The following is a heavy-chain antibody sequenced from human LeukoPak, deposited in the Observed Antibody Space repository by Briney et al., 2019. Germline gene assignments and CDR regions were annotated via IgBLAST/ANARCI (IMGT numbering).Heavy chain of an antibody. Sequence: SETLSLTCAVYGGSFRGYYWSGFRHPPGKGLRWMGEINHSGSTNYNPSLKSRVTISVDTSKNQFSLKLSSVTAADTAVYYCARGKSRSRFIAAAGRGMAYFDYWGQGTLVTVSS. CDR1: GGSFRGYY. D-gene: IGHD6-13*01. J-gene: IGHJ4*02. CDR3: ARGKSRSRFIAAAGRGMAYFDY. CDR2: INHSGST. V-gene: IGHV4-34*01.